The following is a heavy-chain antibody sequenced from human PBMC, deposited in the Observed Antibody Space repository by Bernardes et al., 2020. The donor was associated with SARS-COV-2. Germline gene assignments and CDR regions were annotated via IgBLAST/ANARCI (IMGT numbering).Heavy chain of an antibody. CDR2: FDPEDGET. CDR3: ATAPAITMVRGVIMAAKLYNWFDP. J-gene: IGHJ5*02. V-gene: IGHV1-24*01. D-gene: IGHD3-10*01. Sequence: ASVKVSCKVSGYTLTELSMHWVRQAPGKGLEWMGGFDPEDGETIYAQKFQGRVTMTEDTSTDTAYMELSSLRSEDTAVYYCATAPAITMVRGVIMAAKLYNWFDPWGQGTLVTVSS. CDR1: GYTLTELS.